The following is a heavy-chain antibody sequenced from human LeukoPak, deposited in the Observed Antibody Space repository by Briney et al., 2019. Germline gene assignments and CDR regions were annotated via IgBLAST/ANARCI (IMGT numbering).Heavy chain of an antibody. CDR2: IFYSGGST. V-gene: IGHV4-59*08. CDR1: GGSLIGHW. CDR3: ARRNTAGASIDF. D-gene: IGHD2/OR15-2a*01. Sequence: PSETLSLTCTVSGGSLIGHWWSWIRQPPAKGLEGIGDIFYSGGSTNYNPSLKGRLTMSLDTSKNQFSLKLTSVTAADTAMYYCARRNTAGASIDFWGQGALVTASS. J-gene: IGHJ4*02.